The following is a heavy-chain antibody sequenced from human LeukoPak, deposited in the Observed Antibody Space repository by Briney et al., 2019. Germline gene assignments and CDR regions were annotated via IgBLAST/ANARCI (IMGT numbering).Heavy chain of an antibody. CDR2: IYYSGNT. CDR1: GGSISSYY. Sequence: PSETLSLTCTVSGGSISSYYWSWIRQPPGKGLEWIGFIYYSGNTNYIPSLKSRVTISVDTSKNQFSLKLSSVTAADTAVYYCARTGKNWETGYGMDVWGLGTTVTVSS. V-gene: IGHV4-59*01. D-gene: IGHD7-27*01. CDR3: ARTGKNWETGYGMDV. J-gene: IGHJ6*02.